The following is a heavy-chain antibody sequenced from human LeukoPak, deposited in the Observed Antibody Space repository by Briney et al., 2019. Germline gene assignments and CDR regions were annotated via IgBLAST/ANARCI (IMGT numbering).Heavy chain of an antibody. J-gene: IGHJ3*02. CDR2: ISSSSSYI. V-gene: IGHV3-21*01. CDR3: ARAPRYYDILTGYSMQDAFDI. D-gene: IGHD3-9*01. CDR1: GFTFSSYS. Sequence: GGSLRLSCAASGFTFSSYSMNWVRQAPGKGPEWVSSISSSSSYIYYADSVKGRFTISRDNAKNSLYLQMNSLRAEDTAVYYCARAPRYYDILTGYSMQDAFDIWGQGTMVTVSS.